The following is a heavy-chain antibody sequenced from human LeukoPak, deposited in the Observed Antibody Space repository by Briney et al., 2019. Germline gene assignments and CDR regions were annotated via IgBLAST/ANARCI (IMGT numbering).Heavy chain of an antibody. V-gene: IGHV5-51*01. CDR2: IYPGDSDT. CDR3: ARGEYYYDSSGYWQFDH. CDR1: GYSFTSYW. Sequence: GESLKISCKGSGYSFTSYWIGWVRQMPGKGLEWMGIIYPGDSDTRYSPSFQGQVTISADKSISTAYLQWSSLKASDTAMYYCARGEYYYDSSGYWQFDHWGQGTLVTVSS. J-gene: IGHJ4*02. D-gene: IGHD3-22*01.